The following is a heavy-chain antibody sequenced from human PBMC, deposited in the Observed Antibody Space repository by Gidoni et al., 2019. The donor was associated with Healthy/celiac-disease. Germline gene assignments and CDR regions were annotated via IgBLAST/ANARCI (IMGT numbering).Heavy chain of an antibody. D-gene: IGHD3-10*01. Sequence: QVQLVESGGGVVQPGRSLRLSCAASGFTFSSYGMHWVRQAPGKGLEWLAVIWYDGSNKYYADSVKGRFTISRDNSKNTLYLQMNSLRAEDTAVYYCARDLLGSYYYYGMDVWGQGTTVTVSS. V-gene: IGHV3-33*01. J-gene: IGHJ6*02. CDR3: ARDLLGSYYYYGMDV. CDR2: IWYDGSNK. CDR1: GFTFSSYG.